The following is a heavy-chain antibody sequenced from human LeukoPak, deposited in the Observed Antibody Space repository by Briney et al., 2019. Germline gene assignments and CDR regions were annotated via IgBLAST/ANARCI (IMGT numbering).Heavy chain of an antibody. J-gene: IGHJ4*02. CDR2: IIPIFGTA. V-gene: IGHV1-69*05. Sequence: SVKVSCKASGYTFTSYGISWVRQAPGQGLEWMGRIIPIFGTANYAQKFQGRVTITTDESTSTAYMELSSLRSEDTAVYYCARADEEGDYWGQGTLVTVSS. CDR3: ARADEEGDY. CDR1: GYTFTSYG.